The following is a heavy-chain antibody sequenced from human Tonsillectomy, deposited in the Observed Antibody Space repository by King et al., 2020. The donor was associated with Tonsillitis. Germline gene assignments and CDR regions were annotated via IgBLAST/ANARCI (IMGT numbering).Heavy chain of an antibody. CDR3: ARDPASYCSSTGCSYYYGMDV. D-gene: IGHD2-2*01. CDR1: GFTFSDYY. CDR2: ISSSGSTI. V-gene: IGHV3-11*01. Sequence: VQLVESGGGLVKPGGSLRLSCAASGFTFSDYYMSWIRQAPGKGLEWVSYISSSGSTIYYADSVKGRFTISRDNAKNSLYLQMNSLRAEDTAVYYCARDPASYCSSTGCSYYYGMDVWGQGTTVTVSS. J-gene: IGHJ6*02.